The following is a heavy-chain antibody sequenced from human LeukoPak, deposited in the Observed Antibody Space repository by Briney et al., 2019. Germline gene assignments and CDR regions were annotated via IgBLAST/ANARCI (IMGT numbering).Heavy chain of an antibody. Sequence: GGSLRLSCAASGFTFSSYAMSWVRQAPGKGLEWVSAISGRGGSTYYADSVKGRFTISRDNSKNTLYLQMNSLRAEDTAVYYCAKVSTYYYDSSGYYPDYWGQGTLVTVSS. V-gene: IGHV3-23*01. D-gene: IGHD3-22*01. J-gene: IGHJ4*02. CDR1: GFTFSSYA. CDR2: ISGRGGST. CDR3: AKVSTYYYDSSGYYPDY.